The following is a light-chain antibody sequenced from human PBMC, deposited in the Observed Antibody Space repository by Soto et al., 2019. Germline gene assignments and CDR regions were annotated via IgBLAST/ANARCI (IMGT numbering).Light chain of an antibody. Sequence: QSALTQPASVSGSPGQSITISCIGTSGDVGNYNYVSWDQQHPGKVPKLMIYEVSNRPSGVSHRFSGSKSGNTASLTISGLQAEDEADYYCSSYTTSSTYVFGTGTKVTVL. CDR3: SSYTTSSTYV. CDR1: SGDVGNYNY. V-gene: IGLV2-14*01. CDR2: EVS. J-gene: IGLJ1*01.